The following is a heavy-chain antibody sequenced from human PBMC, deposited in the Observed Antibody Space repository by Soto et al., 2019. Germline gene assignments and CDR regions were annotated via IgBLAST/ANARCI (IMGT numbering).Heavy chain of an antibody. CDR2: NSADNGNT. D-gene: IGHD3-3*01. CDR3: AGDGTPYDWFYP. CDR1: GYTFSTYG. J-gene: IGHJ5*02. Sequence: QAQLVQSGAEVKNPGASVKVSCKASGYTFSTYGVTWIRQAPGQGLEWMGWNSADNGNTNYAERFQGRLTMTTDTPPKTAFMELRSLRSQETGINFYAGDGTPYDWFYPWGQGTQVTL. V-gene: IGHV1-18*01.